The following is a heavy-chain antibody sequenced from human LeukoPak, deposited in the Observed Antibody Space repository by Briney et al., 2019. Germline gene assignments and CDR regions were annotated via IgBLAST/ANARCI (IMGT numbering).Heavy chain of an antibody. Sequence: NSGGSLRLSYAASGFTFSSYSMNWVRQAPGKGLEWVSSISSSSSYIYYADSVKGRFTISRDNAKNSLYLQMNSLRAEDTAVYYCAKLVTHSTDAFDIWGQETMVTVSS. CDR1: GFTFSSYS. D-gene: IGHD2-21*02. J-gene: IGHJ3*02. CDR3: AKLVTHSTDAFDI. V-gene: IGHV3-21*01. CDR2: ISSSSSYI.